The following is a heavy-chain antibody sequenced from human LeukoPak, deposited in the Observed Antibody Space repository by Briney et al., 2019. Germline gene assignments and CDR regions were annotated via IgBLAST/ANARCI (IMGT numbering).Heavy chain of an antibody. Sequence: ASVKVSCKASGYTFTGYYMHWVRQAPGQGLEWMGWINPNSGGTNYAQKFQGRVTMTRDTSISTAYMELSRLRSDDTAVYYCARDRDCSSTSCSSGNWFDPWGQGTLVTVSS. J-gene: IGHJ5*02. CDR3: ARDRDCSSTSCSSGNWFDP. CDR2: INPNSGGT. V-gene: IGHV1-2*02. CDR1: GYTFTGYY. D-gene: IGHD2-2*01.